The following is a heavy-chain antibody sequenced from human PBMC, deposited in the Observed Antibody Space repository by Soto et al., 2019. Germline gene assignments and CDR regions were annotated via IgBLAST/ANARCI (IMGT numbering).Heavy chain of an antibody. V-gene: IGHV4-61*01. D-gene: IGHD6-19*01. J-gene: IGHJ6*02. CDR3: ARHRPGVSVAGTFHYGMDV. Sequence: SETLSLTCTVSGTSVISNSYYWSWIRQPPGKGLECIGYIYYSGVTNYNPSFKSRVTISIDTSKNQFSLKLTSVTAADTAIYYCARHRPGVSVAGTFHYGMDVWGQGTTVT. CDR1: GTSVISNSYY. CDR2: IYYSGVT.